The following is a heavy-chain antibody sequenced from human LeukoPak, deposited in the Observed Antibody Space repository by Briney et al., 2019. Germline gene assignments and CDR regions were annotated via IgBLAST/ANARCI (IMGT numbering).Heavy chain of an antibody. Sequence: SETLSLTCTVSVGSFSSSSYYWARVRQTPGRELEWFGSNYYSGSTYYNTSLKSRVTISVDTSKTQVSLKLSSVTAADTAVYYCAGSSSSWYQVYWGQGTLVTVSS. J-gene: IGHJ4*02. D-gene: IGHD6-13*01. CDR1: VGSFSSSSYY. V-gene: IGHV4-39*01. CDR3: AGSSSSWYQVY. CDR2: NYYSGST.